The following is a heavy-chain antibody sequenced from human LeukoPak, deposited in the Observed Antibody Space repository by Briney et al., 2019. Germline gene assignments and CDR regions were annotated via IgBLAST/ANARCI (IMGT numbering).Heavy chain of an antibody. CDR3: ARHASTPWYFDL. V-gene: IGHV4-59*08. CDR1: GGSISSYY. Sequence: PSETLSLTCTVSGGSISSYYWSWIRQPPGKGLEWIGYIYYSGSTNYNPSLKSRVTISVDTSKNQFSLKLSSVTAADTALYYCARHASTPWYFDLWGRGTLVTVSS. D-gene: IGHD2-15*01. J-gene: IGHJ2*01. CDR2: IYYSGST.